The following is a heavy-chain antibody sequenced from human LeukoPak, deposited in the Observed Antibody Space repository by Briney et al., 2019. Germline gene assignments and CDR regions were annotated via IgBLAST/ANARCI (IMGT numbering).Heavy chain of an antibody. Sequence: SETLSLTCTVSGGSISSYYWSWIRQPPGKGLEWIGYIYSSGSTNYNPSLKSRVTISVDTSKNQFSLNLTSVTAADTAVYYCARRAPSDYSSMLYYFGYWGQGTLVTVSS. CDR1: GGSISSYY. CDR2: IYSSGST. J-gene: IGHJ4*02. CDR3: ARRAPSDYSSMLYYFGY. V-gene: IGHV4-59*08. D-gene: IGHD6-19*01.